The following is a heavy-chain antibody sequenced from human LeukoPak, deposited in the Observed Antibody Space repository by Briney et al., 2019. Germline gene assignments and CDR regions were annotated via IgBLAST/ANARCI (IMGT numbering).Heavy chain of an antibody. V-gene: IGHV3-23*01. J-gene: IGHJ4*02. CDR3: ANGIAVADLPHDY. CDR1: GFTFSSYA. Sequence: GGSLRLSCAASGFTFSSYAMSWVRQAPGKGLEWVSAISGGGRSTYFADSVKGRFTISRDNSKNTLYLQMNSLRAEDTAVYYCANGIAVADLPHDYWGQGTLVTVSS. D-gene: IGHD6-19*01. CDR2: ISGGGRST.